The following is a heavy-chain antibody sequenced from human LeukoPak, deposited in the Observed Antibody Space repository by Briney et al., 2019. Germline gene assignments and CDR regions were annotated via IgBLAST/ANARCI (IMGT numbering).Heavy chain of an antibody. Sequence: GGSLRPSCAASGFTFDDYAMHWVRQAPGKGLEWVSLISWDGGSTYYADSVKGRFTISRDNSKNSLYLQMNSLRAEDTALYYCTKDFGPLDYYYYMDVWGKGTTVTVSS. J-gene: IGHJ6*03. V-gene: IGHV3-43D*03. D-gene: IGHD3-10*01. CDR3: TKDFGPLDYYYYMDV. CDR2: ISWDGGST. CDR1: GFTFDDYA.